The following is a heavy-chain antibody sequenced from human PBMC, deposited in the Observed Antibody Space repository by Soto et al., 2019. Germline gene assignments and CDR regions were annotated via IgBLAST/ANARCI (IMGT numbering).Heavy chain of an antibody. Sequence: PGGSLRLSCAASGFTFSSYGMHWVRQAPGKGLEWVAVISYDGSNKYYADSVKGRFTISRDNSKNTLYLQMNSLRAEDTAVYYCAKDLNYLQQLRYYYYGMDVWGQGTTVTVSS. CDR1: GFTFSSYG. J-gene: IGHJ6*02. V-gene: IGHV3-30*18. D-gene: IGHD6-13*01. CDR2: ISYDGSNK. CDR3: AKDLNYLQQLRYYYYGMDV.